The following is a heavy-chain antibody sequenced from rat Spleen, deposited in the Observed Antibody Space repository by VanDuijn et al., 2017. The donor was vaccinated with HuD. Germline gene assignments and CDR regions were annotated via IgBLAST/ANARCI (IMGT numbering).Heavy chain of an antibody. V-gene: IGHV2-45*01. Sequence: QVQLMESGPGLVQPSETLSLTCTVSGFSLTSYNVHWVRQPPGKGLEWMGVMWSGGSTDYNSALKSRLSISRDTSKNQVFLKMNRLQSEDTTTYYCASRPYYGYNWGQGVMVTVSS. J-gene: IGHJ2*01. CDR2: MWSGGST. D-gene: IGHD1-9*01. CDR3: ASRPYYGYN. CDR1: GFSLTSYN.